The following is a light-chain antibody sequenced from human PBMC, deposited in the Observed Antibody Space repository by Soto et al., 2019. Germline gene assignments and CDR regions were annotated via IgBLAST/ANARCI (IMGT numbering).Light chain of an antibody. Sequence: DIQMTQSPSSLSPSVGDRVTITCRASQSISSYLNWYQQKPGKAPTLLIFAASNLQSGVPSRFSGSGSGTDFTLAISSLQPEDFATYYCQQSYSSPFTFGGGTKVEIK. V-gene: IGKV1-39*01. CDR3: QQSYSSPFT. CDR1: QSISSY. J-gene: IGKJ4*01. CDR2: AAS.